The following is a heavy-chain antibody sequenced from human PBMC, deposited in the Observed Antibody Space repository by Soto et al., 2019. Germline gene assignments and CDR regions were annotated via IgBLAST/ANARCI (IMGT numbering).Heavy chain of an antibody. CDR3: TQGTWSPSANDF. D-gene: IGHD3-3*01. CDR1: GFTFSKAW. Sequence: EVQLVESGGGLVKPGGSLRLSCAASGFTFSKAWMSWVRQAPGKGLEWVGRIKSKIHGETTDYAAPVKGRFTVSRDDSRDTLYLQMNSLKAEDTAVYFCTQGTWSPSANDFWGQGTLVTVSS. V-gene: IGHV3-15*01. J-gene: IGHJ4*02. CDR2: IKSKIHGETT.